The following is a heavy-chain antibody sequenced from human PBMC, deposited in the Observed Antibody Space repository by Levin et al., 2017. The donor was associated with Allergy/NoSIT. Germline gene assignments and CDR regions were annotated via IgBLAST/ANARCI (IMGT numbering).Heavy chain of an antibody. D-gene: IGHD2-21*02. Sequence: GGSLRLSCAASGFSFNSYGMSWVRQAPGKGLEWVSVISGSGGSTYYADSVKGRFTISRDNSKNTLYLQMDSLRAEDTAVYYCAKDRNRMRLVVTAIDFWGQGTLVTVSS. CDR1: GFSFNSYG. CDR2: ISGSGGST. V-gene: IGHV3-23*01. CDR3: AKDRNRMRLVVTAIDF. J-gene: IGHJ4*02.